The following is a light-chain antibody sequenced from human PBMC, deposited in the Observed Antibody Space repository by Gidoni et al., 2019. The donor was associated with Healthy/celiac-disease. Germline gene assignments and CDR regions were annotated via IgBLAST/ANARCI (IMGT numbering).Light chain of an antibody. CDR1: KLGDKY. CDR2: QDS. V-gene: IGLV3-1*01. J-gene: IGLJ1*01. Sequence: SYELTPPPLVSVSPAQTASITCAGDKLGDKYACWYQQKPGQSPVLVIYQDSKRPSGIPERFAGSNSGNTATLTISGTQAMDEADYYCQAWDSSTGGVFGTGTKVTV. CDR3: QAWDSSTGGV.